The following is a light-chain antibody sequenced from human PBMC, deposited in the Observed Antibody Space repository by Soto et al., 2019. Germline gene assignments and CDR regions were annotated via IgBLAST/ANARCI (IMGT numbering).Light chain of an antibody. J-gene: IGKJ1*01. CDR1: QSIFYSSNNKNY. Sequence: DIMRTQSPDDLAVSLGERATINCKSSQSIFYSSNNKNYLAWYQQKPGQPPKLLIYWASTRESGVPDRFSGSGSGTDFTLTISSLQAEDVAIYYCQQYYSSPTWTFGQGTKVDIK. V-gene: IGKV4-1*01. CDR2: WAS. CDR3: QQYYSSPTWT.